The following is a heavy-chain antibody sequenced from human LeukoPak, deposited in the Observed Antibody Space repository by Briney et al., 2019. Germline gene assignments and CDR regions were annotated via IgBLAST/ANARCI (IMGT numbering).Heavy chain of an antibody. J-gene: IGHJ5*02. CDR2: INPNSGGT. Sequence: ASVKVSCKASGYTFTGYYMHWVRQAPGQGLEWMGWINPNSGGTNYAQKFQGGVTMTRDTSISTAYMELSRLRSDDTAVYYCARVKTASLLWFDPWGQGTLVTVSS. V-gene: IGHV1-2*02. D-gene: IGHD1-14*01. CDR3: ARVKTASLLWFDP. CDR1: GYTFTGYY.